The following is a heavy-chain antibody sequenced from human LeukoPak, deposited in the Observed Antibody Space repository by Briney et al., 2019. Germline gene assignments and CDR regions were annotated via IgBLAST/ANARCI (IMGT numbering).Heavy chain of an antibody. D-gene: IGHD3-10*01. CDR2: INSDGSST. V-gene: IGHV3-74*01. CDR3: ARDFGGSGSYYNVYYYYGMDV. Sequence: GGSLRLSCAASGFTFSSYWMHWVRHAPGKGLVWVSRINSDGSSTSYADSVKGRFTISRDNAKNTLYLQMNSLRAEDTAVYYCARDFGGSGSYYNVYYYYGMDVQGKGTTVTVSS. CDR1: GFTFSSYW. J-gene: IGHJ6*04.